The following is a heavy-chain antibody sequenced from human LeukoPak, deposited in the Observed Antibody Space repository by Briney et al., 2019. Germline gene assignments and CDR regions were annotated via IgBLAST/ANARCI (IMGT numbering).Heavy chain of an antibody. CDR2: IKQDGSEK. V-gene: IGHV3-7*01. J-gene: IGHJ4*02. Sequence: TGGSLRLSCAASGFTFSSYWMSWVRQAPGKGLEWVANIKQDGSEKYYVDSVKGRFTISRDNAKNSLYLQMNSLRAEDTAVYYCARDLGPPSNYDYVWGSSFFDYWGQGTLVTVSS. CDR1: GFTFSSYW. D-gene: IGHD3-16*01. CDR3: ARDLGPPSNYDYVWGSSFFDY.